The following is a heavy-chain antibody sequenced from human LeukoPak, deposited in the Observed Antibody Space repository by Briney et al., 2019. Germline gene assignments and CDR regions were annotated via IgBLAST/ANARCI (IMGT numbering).Heavy chain of an antibody. V-gene: IGHV4-59*02. J-gene: IGHJ4*02. D-gene: IGHD3-22*01. CDR3: ARNGYYYDSSGYYYVDY. Sequence: SETLSLTCTVSGGSVSDYYWSWIRQSPGKGLEWIGYIYYTGGTSYNPSLRSRVTMSADTSKNQFSLKLSSVTAADTAVYYCARNGYYYDSSGYYYVDYWGQGTLVTVSS. CDR2: IYYTGGT. CDR1: GGSVSDYY.